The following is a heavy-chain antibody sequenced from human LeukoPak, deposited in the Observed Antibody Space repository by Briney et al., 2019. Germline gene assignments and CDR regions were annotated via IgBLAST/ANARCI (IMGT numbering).Heavy chain of an antibody. V-gene: IGHV1-69*06. J-gene: IGHJ4*02. D-gene: IGHD2-15*01. CDR3: ASGSDIVVVVSLDY. CDR2: IIPIFGTA. CDR1: GCTFSSYA. Sequence: SVKVSCKASGCTFSSYAISWVRQAPGQGLEWMGGIIPIFGTANYAQKFQGRVTITADKSTSTAYMELSSLRSEDTAVYYCASGSDIVVVVSLDYWGQGTLVTVSS.